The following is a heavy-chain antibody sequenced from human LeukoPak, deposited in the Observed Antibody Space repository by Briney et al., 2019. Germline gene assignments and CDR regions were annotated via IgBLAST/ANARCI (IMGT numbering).Heavy chain of an antibody. V-gene: IGHV3-23*01. CDR1: GFTFTSYA. Sequence: PGGSLRLSCAASGFTFTSYAMSWVRQPPGKGLEWVSGISGSGDSTYYADSVKGRFTISRDNSKNTLYLQMNSLRAEDTAVYYCARGGVVASAEYFQHWGQGTLVTVSS. J-gene: IGHJ1*01. CDR2: ISGSGDST. CDR3: ARGGVVASAEYFQH. D-gene: IGHD2-15*01.